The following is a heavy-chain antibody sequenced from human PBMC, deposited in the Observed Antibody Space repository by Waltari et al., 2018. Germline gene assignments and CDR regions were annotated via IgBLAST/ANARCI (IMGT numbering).Heavy chain of an antibody. CDR2: VSGSGGRT. CDR3: AKYGVTAMLPYFDC. V-gene: IGHV3-23*01. D-gene: IGHD5-18*01. CDR1: GFTFSSYA. J-gene: IGHJ4*02. Sequence: EVQLLESGGGLVQPGGSLRLSCAASGFTFSSYAMSWVRQAPGKGLECVSVVSGSGGRTYSADSVNGRFFISRDNSKNTLFLQMNSLRAEDTAVYYCAKYGVTAMLPYFDCWGQGTLVTVSS.